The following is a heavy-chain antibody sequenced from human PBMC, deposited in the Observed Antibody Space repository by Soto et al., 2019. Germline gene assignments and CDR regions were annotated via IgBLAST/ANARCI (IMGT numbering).Heavy chain of an antibody. D-gene: IGHD1-20*01. Sequence: GESLKISCQGSGYRFTNFWIGWVRQRPGKGLEWMGIIYSRDSDTRYSPSFQGQVTISVDSSISTAYLQWSSLKASDTAIYYCARAPYNHKDRDFDFWGKGTLVTVSS. CDR3: ARAPYNHKDRDFDF. V-gene: IGHV5-51*01. CDR1: GYRFTNFW. CDR2: IYSRDSDT. J-gene: IGHJ4*02.